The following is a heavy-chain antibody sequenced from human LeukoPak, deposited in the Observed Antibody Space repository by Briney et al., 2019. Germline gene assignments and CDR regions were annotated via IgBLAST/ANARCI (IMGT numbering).Heavy chain of an antibody. V-gene: IGHV3-21*01. CDR1: GFTFSSYS. CDR3: ARDFGGVDAFDI. Sequence: GGSLRLSCAASGFTFSSYSMNWVRQAPGKGLEWVSSISSSSSYIYYADSVKGRFTIPRDNAKNSLYLQMNSLRAEDTAVYYCARDFGGVDAFDIWGQGTMVTVSS. J-gene: IGHJ3*02. CDR2: ISSSSSYI. D-gene: IGHD3-10*01.